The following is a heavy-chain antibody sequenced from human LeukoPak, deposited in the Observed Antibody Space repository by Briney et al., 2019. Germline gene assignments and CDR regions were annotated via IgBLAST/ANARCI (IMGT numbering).Heavy chain of an antibody. J-gene: IGHJ5*02. V-gene: IGHV4-59*01. D-gene: IGHD3-10*01. CDR1: GGSISSYY. Sequence: SETLSLTCTVSGGSISSYYWSWIRQPPGKGLEWIGYIYYSGSTNYNPSLKSRVTISVDTSKNQFSLKLSSVTAADTAVYYCARVEVRGVNACWFDPWGQGTLVTVSS. CDR3: ARVEVRGVNACWFDP. CDR2: IYYSGST.